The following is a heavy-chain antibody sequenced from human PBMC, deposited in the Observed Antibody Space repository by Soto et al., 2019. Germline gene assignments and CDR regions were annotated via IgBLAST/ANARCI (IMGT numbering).Heavy chain of an antibody. CDR1: GYTFTTYY. Sequence: ASVKVSCKASGYTFTTYYIHWVRQAPGQGLEWMGWINPNSGGTNYAQKFQGRVTMTRDTSISTAYMELSRLRSDDTAVYYCARDRVYSSGWYYYYYGMDVWGQGTTVTVSS. J-gene: IGHJ6*02. D-gene: IGHD6-19*01. CDR3: ARDRVYSSGWYYYYYGMDV. CDR2: INPNSGGT. V-gene: IGHV1-2*02.